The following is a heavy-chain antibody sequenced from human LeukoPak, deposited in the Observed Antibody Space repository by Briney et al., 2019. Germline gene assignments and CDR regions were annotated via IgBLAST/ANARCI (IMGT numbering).Heavy chain of an antibody. V-gene: IGHV4-4*02. D-gene: IGHD5-12*01. J-gene: IGHJ4*02. CDR1: GGSISGTNW. Sequence: SETLSLTCGVSGGSISGTNWWSWVRQPPGKGLEWIGEIYHHGATNYNPSLKSRVTLSVDKSKNQFSLELSSVTAADTAVYYCARGPSVAAHLDYWGQGTLVTVSS. CDR3: ARGPSVAAHLDY. CDR2: IYHHGAT.